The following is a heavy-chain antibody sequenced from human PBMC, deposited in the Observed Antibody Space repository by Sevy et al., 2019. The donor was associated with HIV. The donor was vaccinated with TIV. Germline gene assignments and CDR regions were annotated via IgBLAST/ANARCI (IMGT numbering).Heavy chain of an antibody. J-gene: IGHJ5*02. CDR1: GYTFTGYY. CDR3: VRKYSLATLSENRFDP. V-gene: IGHV1-2*07. D-gene: IGHD2-15*01. Sequence: ASVKVSCKASGYTFTGYYMHWVRQAPGQGLEWMGWINGNSGDTKYAHEFQGRVTMTGDTSISTAYMELTRLTSDDTAVYYCVRKYSLATLSENRFDPWGQGTLVTVSS. CDR2: INGNSGDT.